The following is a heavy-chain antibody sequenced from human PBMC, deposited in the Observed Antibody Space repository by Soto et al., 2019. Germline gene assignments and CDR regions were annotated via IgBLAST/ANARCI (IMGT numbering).Heavy chain of an antibody. D-gene: IGHD2-2*01. J-gene: IGHJ4*02. Sequence: QVQLHQWGAGLLKPSETLSLTCGVNDGPLSGYFWSWIRQSPGKELEWIGDINPSGSTSNNPSLKSRVTLSIDTCKRQFSLRLSSVTAADMAVYYCARRGRYGSSSNSCYYYFDSWVQGTLVTVSA. CDR2: INPSGST. CDR3: ARRGRYGSSSNSCYYYFDS. CDR1: DGPLSGYF. V-gene: IGHV4-34*01.